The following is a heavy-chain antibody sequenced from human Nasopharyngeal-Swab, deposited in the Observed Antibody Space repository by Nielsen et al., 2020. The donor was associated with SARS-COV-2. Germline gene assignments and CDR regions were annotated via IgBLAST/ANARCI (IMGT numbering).Heavy chain of an antibody. J-gene: IGHJ6*02. CDR2: ISSTTYTT. Sequence: GGSLRLSCAASGFTFSSYSMNWIRQAPGKGLEWISYISSTTYTTYYVDSVKGRFTISRDNAKNSLYLQMNSLRDEDTAVYYCASLLWFGELPSDYYYYGMDVWGQGTTVTVSS. CDR1: GFTFSSYS. CDR3: ASLLWFGELPSDYYYYGMDV. V-gene: IGHV3-48*02. D-gene: IGHD3-10*01.